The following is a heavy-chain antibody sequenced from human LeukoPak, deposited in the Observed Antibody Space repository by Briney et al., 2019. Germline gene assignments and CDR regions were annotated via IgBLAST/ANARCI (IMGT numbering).Heavy chain of an antibody. Sequence: GGSLRLSCAASGFIFEDYGMTWVRQAPGKGLEWVSGINGNGGSRGYAASVKGRFTISRDNANNSLYLQMNSLRAEDTASYYCARGSSFHNYWDQGTLVTVSS. CDR2: INGNGGSR. J-gene: IGHJ4*02. D-gene: IGHD6-6*01. V-gene: IGHV3-20*04. CDR3: ARGSSFHNY. CDR1: GFIFEDYG.